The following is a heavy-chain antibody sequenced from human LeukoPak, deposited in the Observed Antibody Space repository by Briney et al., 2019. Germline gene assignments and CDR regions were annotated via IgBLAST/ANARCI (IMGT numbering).Heavy chain of an antibody. V-gene: IGHV3-23*01. CDR2: ISGSGGST. CDR3: AKEPTFWGIVVVPAANPAFDI. CDR1: GFTFSSYA. D-gene: IGHD2-2*01. J-gene: IGHJ3*02. Sequence: GGSLRLSCAASGFTFSSYAMSWVRQAPGKGLEWVSAISGSGGSTYYADSVKGRFTISRDNSKNTLYLQMNSLGAEDTAVYYCAKEPTFWGIVVVPAANPAFDIWGQGTMVTVSS.